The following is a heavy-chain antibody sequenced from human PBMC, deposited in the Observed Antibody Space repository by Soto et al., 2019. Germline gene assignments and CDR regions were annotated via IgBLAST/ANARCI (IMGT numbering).Heavy chain of an antibody. Sequence: GGSLRLSCAASGFTFSSYEMNWVRQAPGKGLEWVSYISSSGSTIYYADSVKGRFTISRDNAKNSLYLQMNSLRAEDTAVYYCSPDGNYGDYYYYGMDVWGQGTTVTV. D-gene: IGHD4-17*01. CDR1: GFTFSSYE. J-gene: IGHJ6*02. CDR2: ISSSGSTI. V-gene: IGHV3-48*03. CDR3: SPDGNYGDYYYYGMDV.